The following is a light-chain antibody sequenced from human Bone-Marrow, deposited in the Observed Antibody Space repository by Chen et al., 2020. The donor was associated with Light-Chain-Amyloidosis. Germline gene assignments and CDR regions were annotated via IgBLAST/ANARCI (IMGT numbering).Light chain of an antibody. CDR2: DDS. CDR3: QVRDRSSDRPV. Sequence: SYVLTQPSSVSVAPGQTATIACGRNNIGSTSVHWYQQTPGQAPLLVVYDDSDRPSGIPERLCGSNSGNTATLTLSRVEAGDEADDYCQVRDRSSDRPVFGGGTKLTGL. J-gene: IGLJ3*02. CDR1: NIGSTS. V-gene: IGLV3-21*02.